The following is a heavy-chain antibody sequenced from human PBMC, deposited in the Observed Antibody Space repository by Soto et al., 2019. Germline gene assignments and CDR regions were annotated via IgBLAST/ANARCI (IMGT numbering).Heavy chain of an antibody. CDR3: AKSISAIPGDS. Sequence: EVQLVESGGGLVQSGGSLRLSCAASGFTFSSYWMSWVRQGPGKGPEWVANIKQDGSEIYYVDSVKGRFTISRDNAKSSLYLQMTSLRAEDTGVYHCAKSISAIPGDSWGQGTLVTVSS. CDR2: IKQDGSEI. CDR1: GFTFSSYW. V-gene: IGHV3-7*05. J-gene: IGHJ4*02. D-gene: IGHD2-2*01.